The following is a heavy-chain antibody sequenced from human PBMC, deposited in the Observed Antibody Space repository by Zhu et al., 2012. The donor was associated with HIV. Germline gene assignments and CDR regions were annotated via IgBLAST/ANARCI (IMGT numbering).Heavy chain of an antibody. CDR1: GGSISSHY. V-gene: IGHV4-59*11. CDR2: IYYSGST. J-gene: IGHJ4*02. Sequence: QVQLQESGPGLVKPSETLSLTCTVSGGSISSHYWSWIRQPPGKGLEWIGYIYYSGSTNYNPSLKSRVTISVDTSKNQFSLKLSSVTAADTAVYYCARAHRGSGYYYSLDYWGQGPWSPSPQ. D-gene: IGHD3-22*01. CDR3: ARAHRGSGYYYSLDY.